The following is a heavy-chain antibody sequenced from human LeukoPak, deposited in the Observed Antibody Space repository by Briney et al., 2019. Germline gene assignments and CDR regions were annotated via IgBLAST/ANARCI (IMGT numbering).Heavy chain of an antibody. CDR3: AKGSYYDSSGSFYFDY. D-gene: IGHD3-22*01. CDR1: GFTFSSYG. V-gene: IGHV3-23*01. CDR2: ISGSGVNT. J-gene: IGHJ4*02. Sequence: QTGGSLRLSCAASGFTFSSYGMHWVRQAPGKGLEWVSGISGSGVNTYYADSVKGRFTISRDNSKNTLYVQVNSLGTEDTAAYYCAKGSYYDSSGSFYFDYWGQGTLVTVSS.